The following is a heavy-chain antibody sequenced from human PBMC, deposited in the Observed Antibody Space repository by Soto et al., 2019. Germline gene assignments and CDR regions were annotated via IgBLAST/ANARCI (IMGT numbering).Heavy chain of an antibody. CDR1: GFTCSDYA. D-gene: IGHD4-4*01. J-gene: IGHJ4*02. CDR3: AKLLRPGLQFFEF. Sequence: EVQLLESGGGLVQPGGSLRLSCAASGFTCSDYAMSWVHQSPGKGLDWVSAISSSGDHTFYADSVKGRFTISRDNSKNTLYLQVNSLRAEDTAVYYCAKLLRPGLQFFEFWGQGTLVTVSS. CDR2: ISSSGDHT. V-gene: IGHV3-23*01.